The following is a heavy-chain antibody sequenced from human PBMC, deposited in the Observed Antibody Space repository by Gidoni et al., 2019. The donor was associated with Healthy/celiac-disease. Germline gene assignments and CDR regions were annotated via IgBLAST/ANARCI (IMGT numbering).Heavy chain of an antibody. CDR3: ARDNEGYSYGLDY. CDR1: GFTFSSYS. CDR2: ISSSSSYI. Sequence: EVQLVESGGGLVKPGGSLRPSCSASGFTFSSYSMNWVRQAPGKGLEWVSSISSSSSYIYYADSVKGRFTISRDNAKNSLYLQMNSLRAEDTAVYYCARDNEGYSYGLDYWGQGTLVTVSS. V-gene: IGHV3-21*01. J-gene: IGHJ4*02. D-gene: IGHD5-18*01.